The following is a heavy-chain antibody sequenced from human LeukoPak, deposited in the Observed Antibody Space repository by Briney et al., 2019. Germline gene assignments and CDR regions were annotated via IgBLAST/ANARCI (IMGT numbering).Heavy chain of an antibody. V-gene: IGHV4-59*08. Sequence: SETLSLTCTVSGGSISSYYWSWIRQPPGKGLEWIGYIYYSGSTNYNPSLKSRVTISVDTSKNQFSLKLSSVTAADTAVYYCARHSVGSFGVVIYWGAFDIWGQGTMVTVSS. D-gene: IGHD3-3*01. CDR3: ARHSVGSFGVVIYWGAFDI. J-gene: IGHJ3*02. CDR2: IYYSGST. CDR1: GGSISSYY.